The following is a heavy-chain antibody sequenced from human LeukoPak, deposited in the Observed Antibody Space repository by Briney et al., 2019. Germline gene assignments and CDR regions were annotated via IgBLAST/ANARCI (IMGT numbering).Heavy chain of an antibody. CDR2: INHSGST. Sequence: SETLSLTCAVYGGSFCGYYWSWIRQPPGKGLEWIGEINHSGSTNYNPSLKSRVTISVDTSKNQFSLKLSSVTAADTAVYYCASHYYDSSGLPDYFDYWGQGTLVTVSS. CDR3: ASHYYDSSGLPDYFDY. CDR1: GGSFCGYY. V-gene: IGHV4-34*01. D-gene: IGHD3-22*01. J-gene: IGHJ4*02.